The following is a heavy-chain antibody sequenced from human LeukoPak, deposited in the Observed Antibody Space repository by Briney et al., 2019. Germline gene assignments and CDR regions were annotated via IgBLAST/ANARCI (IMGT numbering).Heavy chain of an antibody. Sequence: GGSLRLSCAASGFIFSNYGMNWVRQAPGKGLEWVAAISASGSATSYADSVKGRFTVSRDNAKNTLYLQMNSLRAEDTAVYYCATDRNSGKYYDYWGQGTLVTVSS. D-gene: IGHD1-26*01. CDR2: ISASGSAT. CDR3: ATDRNSGKYYDY. CDR1: GFIFSNYG. J-gene: IGHJ4*02. V-gene: IGHV3-23*01.